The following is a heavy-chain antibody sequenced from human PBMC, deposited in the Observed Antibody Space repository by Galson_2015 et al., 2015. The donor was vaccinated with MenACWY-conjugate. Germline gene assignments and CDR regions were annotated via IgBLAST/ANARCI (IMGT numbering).Heavy chain of an antibody. J-gene: IGHJ4*02. D-gene: IGHD4-11*01. CDR3: AKASTTVTTGNYFDS. CDR2: ISGISGST. Sequence: SLRLSCAASGFIFRDYAMSWVRQAPGKGLQWVSGISGISGSTYYADSVKGRFSISRDNSKNTLSLQMNSLGAEDTAIYYCAKASTTVTTGNYFDSWGQGTLVTVSS. V-gene: IGHV3-23*01. CDR1: GFIFRDYA.